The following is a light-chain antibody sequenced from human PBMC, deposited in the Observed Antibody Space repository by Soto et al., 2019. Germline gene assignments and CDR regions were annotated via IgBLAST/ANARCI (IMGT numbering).Light chain of an antibody. Sequence: DIQLTQSPSFLSASVGDRVTITCRASQGISSYLAWYQQKPGKAPKLLIYAASTLQSGVPSRFSGSGSGTDFIFSISSLQPEDIATYYCQHYDNLPPLTFGGGTKVEI. CDR1: QGISSY. CDR3: QHYDNLPPLT. CDR2: AAS. V-gene: IGKV1-9*01. J-gene: IGKJ4*01.